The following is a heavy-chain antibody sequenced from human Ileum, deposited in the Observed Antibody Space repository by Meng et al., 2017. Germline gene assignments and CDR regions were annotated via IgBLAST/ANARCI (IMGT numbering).Heavy chain of an antibody. CDR1: GFIFSSYD. CDR3: ARRTQSTGTALGY. Sequence: QVQLVQSGPEVKKPGASVTVSCKASGFIFSSYDINWVRQAPRQGLEWMGWMNPNSGNTGFAQKFQDRITMTRDTSIITAYMELSSLTSEDTAVYYCARRTQSTGTALGYWGQGTLVTVSS. V-gene: IGHV1-8*01. J-gene: IGHJ4*02. D-gene: IGHD1-1*01. CDR2: MNPNSGNT.